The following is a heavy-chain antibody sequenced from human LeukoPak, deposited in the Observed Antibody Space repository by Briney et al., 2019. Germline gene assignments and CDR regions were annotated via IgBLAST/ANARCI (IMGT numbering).Heavy chain of an antibody. Sequence: ASVKVSCKASGYTFTSYYMHWVRQAPGQGLEWMGIINPSGGSTSYAQKFQGRVTMTRDTSTSTVYMELSSLRSEDTALYYCARDVPSGSYYNVVDYWGQGTLVPVSS. V-gene: IGHV1-46*01. J-gene: IGHJ4*02. CDR3: ARDVPSGSYYNVVDY. D-gene: IGHD3-10*01. CDR1: GYTFTSYY. CDR2: INPSGGST.